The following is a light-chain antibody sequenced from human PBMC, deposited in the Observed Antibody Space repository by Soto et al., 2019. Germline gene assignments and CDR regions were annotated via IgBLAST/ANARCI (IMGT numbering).Light chain of an antibody. CDR3: CSYADRYTCARV. V-gene: IGLV2-11*01. CDR2: DVS. CDR1: SSDVGGYNY. Sequence: QSALTQPPSVSGSPGQSITISCTGTSSDVGGYNYVSWYQQHPGKAPKLMIYDVSNRPSGVADRFSGSKSGNTASLTISRPQAEDEDDYYCCSYADRYTCARVFGAGTKLTVL. J-gene: IGLJ3*02.